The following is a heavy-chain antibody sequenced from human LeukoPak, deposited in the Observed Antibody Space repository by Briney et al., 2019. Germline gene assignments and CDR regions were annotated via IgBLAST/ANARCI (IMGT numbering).Heavy chain of an antibody. D-gene: IGHD3-9*01. CDR1: GGSISSGSYY. Sequence: SETLSLTCTVSGGSISSGSYYWSWIRQPAGKGLEWIGRIYTSGSTNYNPSLKSRVTISVDTSKNQFSLKLSSVTAADTAVYYCAREVRYFDWLSNYYYYYMDVWGKGTTVTISS. CDR2: IYTSGST. CDR3: AREVRYFDWLSNYYYYYMDV. V-gene: IGHV4-61*02. J-gene: IGHJ6*03.